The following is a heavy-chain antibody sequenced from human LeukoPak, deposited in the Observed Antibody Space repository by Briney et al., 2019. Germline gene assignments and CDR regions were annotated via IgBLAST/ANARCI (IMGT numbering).Heavy chain of an antibody. V-gene: IGHV4-59*01. D-gene: IGHD3-22*01. Sequence: SETLSLTCTVSGGSMSSSFWSWIRQPPGKGLEWIGYIYHSGSASYNPSLKSRVTMSVDMSTLQFSLKMPSITTADTAVYYCARGSDTGMIGVFDYWGQGTLVTVSS. CDR3: ARGSDTGMIGVFDY. CDR1: GGSMSSSF. J-gene: IGHJ4*02. CDR2: IYHSGSA.